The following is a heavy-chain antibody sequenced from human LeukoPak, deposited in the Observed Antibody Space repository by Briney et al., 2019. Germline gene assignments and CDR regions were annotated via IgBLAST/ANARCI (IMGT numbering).Heavy chain of an antibody. V-gene: IGHV3-33*01. CDR2: IWYDGSNK. Sequence: GGSLRLSCAASGFTFSSYGMHWVRQAPGKGLEWVAVIWYDGSNKYYADSVKGRFTISRDNSKNTLYLQMNSLRAEDTAVYYCARACYYGSGSCLDYWGQGTLVTVSS. CDR3: ARACYYGSGSCLDY. CDR1: GFTFSSYG. D-gene: IGHD3-10*01. J-gene: IGHJ4*02.